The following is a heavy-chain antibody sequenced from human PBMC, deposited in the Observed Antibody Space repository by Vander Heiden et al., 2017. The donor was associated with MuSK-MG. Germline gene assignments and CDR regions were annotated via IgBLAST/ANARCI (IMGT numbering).Heavy chain of an antibody. D-gene: IGHD4-17*01. CDR1: GGTFSSYA. CDR3: ARVPTTVVTPHYYYYYGMDV. V-gene: IGHV1-69*04. CDR2: IIPIRGIA. Sequence: QVQLVQSGAEVKKPGSSVKVSCMASGGTFSSYAISWVRQAPGQGLELRGRIIPIRGIANYAQKFQGRVTITADKSTSTAYMELSSLRSEDTAVYYCARVPTTVVTPHYYYYYGMDVWGQGTTVTVS. J-gene: IGHJ6*02.